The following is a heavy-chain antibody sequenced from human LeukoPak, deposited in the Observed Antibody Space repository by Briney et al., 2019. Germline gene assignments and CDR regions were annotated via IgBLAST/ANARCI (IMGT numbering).Heavy chain of an antibody. J-gene: IGHJ4*02. V-gene: IGHV4-34*01. D-gene: IGHD5-24*01. CDR2: INHSGST. CDR1: GFSLSNYW. CDR3: ARGKPRWLQSY. Sequence: PGGSLRLSCVASGFSLSNYWINWVRQPPGKGLEWIGEINHSGSTNYNPSLKSRVTISVDTSKNQFSLKLSSVTAADTAVYYCARGKPRWLQSYWGQGTLVTVSS.